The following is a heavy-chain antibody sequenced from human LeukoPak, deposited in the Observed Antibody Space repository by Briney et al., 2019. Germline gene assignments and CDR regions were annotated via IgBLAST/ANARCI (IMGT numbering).Heavy chain of an antibody. D-gene: IGHD6-13*01. Sequence: SETLSLTCTVSGYSISSGYYWGWIRQPPGKGLERIGSIYHSGSAYYNPSLKSRVTISVDTSKNQFSLKLSSVTAADTAVYYCARVRQQLSRFDPWGQGTLVTVSS. CDR3: ARVRQQLSRFDP. CDR2: IYHSGSA. V-gene: IGHV4-38-2*02. J-gene: IGHJ5*02. CDR1: GYSISSGYY.